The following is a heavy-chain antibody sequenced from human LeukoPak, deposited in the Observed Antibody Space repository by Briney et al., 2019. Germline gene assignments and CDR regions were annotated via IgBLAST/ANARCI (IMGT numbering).Heavy chain of an antibody. Sequence: SETLSLTCTVSGGSISSYFWTWIRQPPGKGLEWIGYIYYSGSTNYNPSLKSRVTISVDTSKNQFSLELSSVTAADTAVYYCARVSCSGGSCYFGYWGQGTLVTVSS. CDR1: GGSISSYF. J-gene: IGHJ4*02. V-gene: IGHV4-59*08. CDR2: IYYSGST. D-gene: IGHD2-15*01. CDR3: ARVSCSGGSCYFGY.